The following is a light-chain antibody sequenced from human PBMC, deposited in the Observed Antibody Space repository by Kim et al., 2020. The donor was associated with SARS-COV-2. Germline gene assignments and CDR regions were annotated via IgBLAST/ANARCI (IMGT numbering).Light chain of an antibody. CDR1: TGAVTSGHY. J-gene: IGLJ2*01. CDR2: DTN. Sequence: PGGTVTLTCGSNTGAVTSGHYPYWFQQKPGQAPRTLIFDTNKRHSWTPARFSGSLLGGKGALTLSGAQPEDEAEYFCLLSYSGARVFGGGTQLTVL. V-gene: IGLV7-46*01. CDR3: LLSYSGARV.